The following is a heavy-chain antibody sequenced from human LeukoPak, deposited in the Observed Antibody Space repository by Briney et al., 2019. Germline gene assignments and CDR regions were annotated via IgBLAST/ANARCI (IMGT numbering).Heavy chain of an antibody. CDR1: GGSISSDGYY. J-gene: IGHJ4*02. Sequence: SQTLSLTCTVSGGSISSDGYYWGWIRQHPGKGLEWIGHIYYSGSTYYNPSLKSRVTISVDTSKNQFSLKLTSVTAADTAVYYCARSRSGYYGDVDYWGQGTLVTVSS. V-gene: IGHV4-31*03. CDR2: IYYSGST. D-gene: IGHD3-3*01. CDR3: ARSRSGYYGDVDY.